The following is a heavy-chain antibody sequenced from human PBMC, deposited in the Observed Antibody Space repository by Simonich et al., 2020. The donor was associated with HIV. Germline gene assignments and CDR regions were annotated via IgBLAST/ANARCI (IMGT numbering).Heavy chain of an antibody. J-gene: IGHJ4*02. Sequence: EVQLVQSGAEVKKPGATVKISCTVSGYTFTDYYIHWVQQAPGKGLEWMGLVDPEDGEAIFAEKFQGRVTITADTSTDTAYMELSGLRSEDTAVYYCATPSLAATAFDYWGQGTLVTVSS. D-gene: IGHD2-15*01. V-gene: IGHV1-69-2*01. CDR2: VDPEDGEA. CDR3: ATPSLAATAFDY. CDR1: GYTFTDYY.